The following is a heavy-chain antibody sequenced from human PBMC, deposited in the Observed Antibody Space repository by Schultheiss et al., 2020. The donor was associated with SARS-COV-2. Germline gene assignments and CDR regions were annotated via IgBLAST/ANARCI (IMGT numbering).Heavy chain of an antibody. V-gene: IGHV3-21*04. CDR3: ARDYPVGYYYYGMDV. J-gene: IGHJ6*02. CDR2: ISSSSSYL. D-gene: IGHD2-15*01. CDR1: GFTFSRYG. Sequence: GGSLRLSCAASGFTFSRYGMNWVRQAPGKGLEWVASISSSSSYLYYADSVKGRFTISRDNSKNTLYFQMNSLRAEDTAVYYCARDYPVGYYYYGMDVWGQGTTVTVSS.